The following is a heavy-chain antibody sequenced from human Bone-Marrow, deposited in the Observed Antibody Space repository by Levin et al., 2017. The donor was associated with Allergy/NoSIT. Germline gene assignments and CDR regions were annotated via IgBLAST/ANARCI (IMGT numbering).Heavy chain of an antibody. CDR1: GFTFSSYW. J-gene: IGHJ4*02. CDR3: ARDEYDFWSGYSGIDY. CDR2: IKQDGSEK. D-gene: IGHD3-3*01. V-gene: IGHV3-7*01. Sequence: GESLKISCAASGFTFSSYWMSWVRQAPGKGLEWVANIKQDGSEKYYVDSVKGRFTISRDNAKNSLYLQMNSLRAEDTAVYYCARDEYDFWSGYSGIDYWGQGTLVTVSS.